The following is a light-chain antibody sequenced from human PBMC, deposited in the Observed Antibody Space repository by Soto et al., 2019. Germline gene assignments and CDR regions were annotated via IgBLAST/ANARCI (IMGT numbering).Light chain of an antibody. CDR3: QTWGSGIVV. CDR1: SGHSNYA. V-gene: IGLV4-69*01. Sequence: QPVLTQSPSASASLGASVKLTCTLSSGHSNYAIAWHQQQSEKGPRYLMKLNSDGSHSKGDGIPDRFSGSSSGAERYLTISSLPSEDEADYYCQTWGSGIVVFGGGPKLTFL. J-gene: IGLJ2*01. CDR2: LNSDGSH.